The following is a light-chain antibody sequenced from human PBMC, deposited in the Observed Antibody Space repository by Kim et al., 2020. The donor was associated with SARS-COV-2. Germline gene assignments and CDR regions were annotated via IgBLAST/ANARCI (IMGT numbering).Light chain of an antibody. J-gene: IGKJ1*01. CDR2: GAS. CDR3: LQYVSSLWT. CDR1: QSITSSY. Sequence: GERKTHTSRASQSITSSYLAWYQHKPGEAPRLLIYGASSRATGISDRFSGSGSGTDFTLTISRLEPEDSAVYYCLQYVSSLWTFGPGTKVDIK. V-gene: IGKV3-20*01.